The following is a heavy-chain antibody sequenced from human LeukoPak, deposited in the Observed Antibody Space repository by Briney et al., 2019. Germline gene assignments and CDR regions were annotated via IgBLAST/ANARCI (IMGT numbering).Heavy chain of an antibody. Sequence: GGSLRLSCAASGFTFSSYAMSWVRQAPGKGLEWVSAISGSGGSTYYADSVKGRFTISRDNSKNTLYLQMNSLRAEDTAVYYCAKVENSLEWLPYYYYGMDVWGQGTTVTVSS. J-gene: IGHJ6*02. V-gene: IGHV3-23*01. CDR3: AKVENSLEWLPYYYYGMDV. D-gene: IGHD3-3*01. CDR2: ISGSGGST. CDR1: GFTFSSYA.